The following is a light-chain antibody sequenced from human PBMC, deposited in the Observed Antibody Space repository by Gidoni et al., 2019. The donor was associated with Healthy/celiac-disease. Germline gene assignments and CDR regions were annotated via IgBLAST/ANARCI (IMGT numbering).Light chain of an antibody. Sequence: EIVMTQSPATLSVSPGERATLSCRARQSVSSNLAWYQQKPGQAPRLLIYGASTRATGIPARFSGSGSGTEFTLTISSLQSEDFAVYYCQQYNNWPPGTFXPXTKVDIK. CDR3: QQYNNWPPGT. CDR2: GAS. V-gene: IGKV3-15*01. CDR1: QSVSSN. J-gene: IGKJ3*01.